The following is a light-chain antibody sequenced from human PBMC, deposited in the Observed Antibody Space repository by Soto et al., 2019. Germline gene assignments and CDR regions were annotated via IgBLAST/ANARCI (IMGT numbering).Light chain of an antibody. V-gene: IGKV1-5*03. CDR3: QKYESYPLT. J-gene: IGKJ4*01. CDR2: SAS. CDR1: QSVSGW. Sequence: DIQMTQSPSTLSASVGDRVIITCRASQSVSGWLAWYRQKPGKAPELLIYSASTLETGVPSRFSGSGSGTDFTLTVSSLQREDCATYYCQKYESYPLTFGGGTKVEIK.